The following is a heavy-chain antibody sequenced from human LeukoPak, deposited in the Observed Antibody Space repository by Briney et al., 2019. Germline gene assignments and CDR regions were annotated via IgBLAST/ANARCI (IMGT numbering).Heavy chain of an antibody. Sequence: GGSLRLSCAGTRFTFSSHAIHWVRQAPGKGLEWVALFSYDGSNKYYADSVKGRFAISRDNSKNTLYLQMNSLRAEDTAVYYCARGPSGYHNTGGQGTLVTVSS. V-gene: IGHV3-30*09. CDR3: ARGPSGYHNT. CDR2: FSYDGSNK. D-gene: IGHD5-12*01. J-gene: IGHJ4*02. CDR1: RFTFSSHA.